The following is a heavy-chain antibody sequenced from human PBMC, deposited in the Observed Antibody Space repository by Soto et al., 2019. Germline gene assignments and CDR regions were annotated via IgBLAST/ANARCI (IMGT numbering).Heavy chain of an antibody. CDR3: VRGWGYDSSDYYYAY. V-gene: IGHV1-69*13. CDR2: IIPIFGTA. D-gene: IGHD3-22*01. J-gene: IGHJ4*02. CDR1: GGTFSHNA. Sequence: SVKVSCKASGGTFSHNAISWVRQAPGQGLEWMGGIIPIFGTANYAQKFKGRVTIAADESTTTAYMELSSLRSEDTAVYYCVRGWGYDSSDYYYAYWGQGTLVTVSS.